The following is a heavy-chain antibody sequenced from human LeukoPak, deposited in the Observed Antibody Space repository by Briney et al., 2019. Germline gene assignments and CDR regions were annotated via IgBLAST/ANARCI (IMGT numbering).Heavy chain of an antibody. V-gene: IGHV1-18*01. CDR3: ARETLGYCSSTSCPAPFDY. J-gene: IGHJ4*02. CDR1: GYTFTSYG. Sequence: GASVKVSCKASGYTFTSYGISWVRQAPEQGLEWMGWISAYNGNTNYAQKLQDRVTMTTDTSTSTAYMELRSLRSDDTAVYYCARETLGYCSSTSCPAPFDYWGQGTLVTVSS. CDR2: ISAYNGNT. D-gene: IGHD2-2*01.